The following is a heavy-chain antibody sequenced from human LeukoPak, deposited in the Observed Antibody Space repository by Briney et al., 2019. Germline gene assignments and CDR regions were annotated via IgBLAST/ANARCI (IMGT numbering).Heavy chain of an antibody. D-gene: IGHD2-8*01. CDR1: GGSILGGLFY. V-gene: IGHV4-61*02. Sequence: SETLSPTCTVSGGSILGGLFYWSWVRHPAGKGLEWVGRVDASGSTHSNPSLRSRVIISVDTSKNQFSLNLSSVTAADTAVYYCARWGVGFSNNGFDYWDRGSLVTVSS. CDR3: ARWGVGFSNNGFDY. J-gene: IGHJ4*02. CDR2: VDASGST.